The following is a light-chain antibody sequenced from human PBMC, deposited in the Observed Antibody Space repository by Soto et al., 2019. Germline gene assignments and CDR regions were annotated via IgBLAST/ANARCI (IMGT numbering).Light chain of an antibody. J-gene: IGKJ1*01. CDR1: QSIGNR. V-gene: IGKV1-5*01. Sequence: IQMNHTPSTLSASVGDRVTFTCRASQSIGNRLAWYQQKPGKAPKFLIYDASSLQSGVPLRFSGSGSGTEFTLTISSLQPDDFATYYCQQYNTYSPWAFGQGSKVDI. CDR2: DAS. CDR3: QQYNTYSPWA.